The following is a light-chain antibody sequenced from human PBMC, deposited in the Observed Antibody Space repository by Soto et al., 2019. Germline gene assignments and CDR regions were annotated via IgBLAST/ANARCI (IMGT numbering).Light chain of an antibody. CDR2: DAS. J-gene: IGKJ5*01. CDR1: QSVSID. CDR3: QQRSNWHQIT. V-gene: IGKV3D-11*02. Sequence: EIVMTQSPATLSGSPGERATLSCRASQSVSIDLAWYQQTPGQAPRLLIYDASNRATGIPARFSGSGSGTDFTLTISSLEPEDFAFYDCQQRSNWHQITFGQGTRLEIK.